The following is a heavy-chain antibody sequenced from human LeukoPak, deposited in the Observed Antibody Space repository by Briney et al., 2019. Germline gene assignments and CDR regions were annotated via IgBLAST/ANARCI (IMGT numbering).Heavy chain of an antibody. Sequence: ASVKVSCKASGYTFTSYAMNWVRQAPGQGLEWMGWINTNTGNPTYAQGFTGRFVFSLDTSVSTAYLQISSLEAEDTAVYYCARDGVLWFGGLGYFDYWGQGTLVTVSS. D-gene: IGHD3-10*01. CDR1: GYTFTSYA. J-gene: IGHJ4*02. CDR3: ARDGVLWFGGLGYFDY. V-gene: IGHV7-4-1*02. CDR2: INTNTGNP.